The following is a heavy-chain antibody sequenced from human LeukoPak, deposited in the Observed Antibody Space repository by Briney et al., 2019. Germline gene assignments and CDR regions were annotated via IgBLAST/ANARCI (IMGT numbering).Heavy chain of an antibody. D-gene: IGHD6-13*01. CDR2: IYPGDSDT. J-gene: IGHJ6*04. CDR3: ARRGGRQLSYYYYVMDV. CDR1: GSSFTSYW. Sequence: GESLKMSSTGSGSSFTSYWIGWVRPMRGKGLELIGIIYPGDSDTRYSPSFQSQVTTSADKSISTAYLQWSSLKASDTAMYYCARRGGRQLSYYYYVMDVWGKGTTVTVSS. V-gene: IGHV5-51*01.